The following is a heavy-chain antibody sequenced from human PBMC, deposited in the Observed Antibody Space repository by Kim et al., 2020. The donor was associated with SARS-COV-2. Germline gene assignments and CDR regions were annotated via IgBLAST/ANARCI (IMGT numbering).Heavy chain of an antibody. D-gene: IGHD1-26*01. CDR3: AKEAGRRGAGIVGATAPLDY. Sequence: GGSLRLFCAASGFTFSSYGMHWVRQAPGKGLEWVAVIWYDGSNKYYADSVKGRFTISRDNSKNTLYLQMNSLRAEDTAVYYCAKEAGRRGAGIVGATAPLDYWGQGTLVTVSS. CDR1: GFTFSSYG. CDR2: IWYDGSNK. J-gene: IGHJ4*02. V-gene: IGHV3-33*06.